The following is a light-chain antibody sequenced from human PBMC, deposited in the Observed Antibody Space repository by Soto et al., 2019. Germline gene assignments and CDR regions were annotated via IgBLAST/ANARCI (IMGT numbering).Light chain of an antibody. J-gene: IGKJ1*01. CDR1: QSVSSSY. CDR3: QQYGSSSWT. V-gene: IGKV3-20*01. CDR2: GAS. Sequence: EIVLTQSPGTLSLSPGERATLSCRASQSVSSSYLAWYQQKPGQAPRLLIYGASNRATGIPARFSGSGSGTDFTLTISRLETEDFAVYYCQQYGSSSWTFGQGTKVEVK.